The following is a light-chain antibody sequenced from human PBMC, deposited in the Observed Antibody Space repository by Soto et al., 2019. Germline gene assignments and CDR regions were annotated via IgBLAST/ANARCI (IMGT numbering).Light chain of an antibody. CDR2: KDS. Sequence: SYELTQPPSVSVSPGQTARITCSGDALPKQYAYWYQQKPGQAPVLVIYKDSERPSGIPERFSGSSSGTTVTLTISGVQAEDEADYYCQSADSSRWVFGGGTKVTVL. J-gene: IGLJ3*02. V-gene: IGLV3-25*03. CDR1: ALPKQY. CDR3: QSADSSRWV.